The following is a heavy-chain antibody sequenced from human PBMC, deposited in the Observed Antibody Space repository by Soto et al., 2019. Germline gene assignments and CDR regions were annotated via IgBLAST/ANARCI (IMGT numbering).Heavy chain of an antibody. D-gene: IGHD3-10*01. J-gene: IGHJ4*02. CDR3: ATTRGLAVGGSFDY. V-gene: IGHV4-39*01. Sequence: SETLSLTCIVSGGSITRRSSYWAWIRQPPGKGLEWVGTLYDGNTYHNPSLRSRITIAVDTSKNQFSLKLNSVAAADTAFYYCATTRGLAVGGSFDYWGQGMLVTVSS. CDR2: LYDGNT. CDR1: GGSITRRSSY.